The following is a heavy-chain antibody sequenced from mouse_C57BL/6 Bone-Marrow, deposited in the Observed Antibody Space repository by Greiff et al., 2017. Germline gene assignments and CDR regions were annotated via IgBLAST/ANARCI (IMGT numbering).Heavy chain of an antibody. D-gene: IGHD2-3*01. CDR2: IHPKSGST. Sequence: QVQLQQPGAELVKPGASVKLSCKASGYTFTSYWMHWVKQRPGQGLEWIGMIHPKSGSTNYNEKFKSKATLTVDKSSSTAYMQLSSLTSEDSAVYYCAREGDGYSYAMDYWGQGTSVTVSS. CDR3: AREGDGYSYAMDY. CDR1: GYTFTSYW. V-gene: IGHV1-64*01. J-gene: IGHJ4*01.